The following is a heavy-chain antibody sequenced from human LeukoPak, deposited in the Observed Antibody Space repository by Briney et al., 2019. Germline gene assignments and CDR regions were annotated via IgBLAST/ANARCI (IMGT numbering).Heavy chain of an antibody. CDR2: ITWDGGTT. CDR1: GFSFDDHT. J-gene: IGHJ3*02. D-gene: IGHD5-18*01. Sequence: GGSLRLSCAASGFSFDDHTMNWVRQAPGKGLEWVSLITWDGGTTYNADSVKGRCTISRDNIKYSLYLQMNSLRTEDTALYYCARSTAMVTWGSFDIWGQGTLVTVSS. V-gene: IGHV3-43*01. CDR3: ARSTAMVTWGSFDI.